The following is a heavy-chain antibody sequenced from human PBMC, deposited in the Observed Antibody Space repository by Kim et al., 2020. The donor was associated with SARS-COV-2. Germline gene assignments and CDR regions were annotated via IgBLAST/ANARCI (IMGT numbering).Heavy chain of an antibody. CDR3: ATVVELFYWYFDL. Sequence: GGSLRLSCAASGFSFTTAWMSWVSQAPGKGLEWVARIKSNTLGGTTDYAAPVKGRFTISRDDSKNTLYLQMNSLKTEDTAVYYCATVVELFYWYFDLWGRGTLVTVSS. J-gene: IGHJ2*01. CDR1: GFSFTTAW. CDR2: IKSNTLGGTT. D-gene: IGHD1-7*01. V-gene: IGHV3-15*01.